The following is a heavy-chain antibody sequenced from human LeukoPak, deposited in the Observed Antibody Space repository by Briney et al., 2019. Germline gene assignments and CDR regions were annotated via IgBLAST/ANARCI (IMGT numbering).Heavy chain of an antibody. V-gene: IGHV3-74*01. CDR2: INSDGSST. D-gene: IGHD1-26*01. CDR1: GFTFSSYW. Sequence: GGSLRLSCAASGFTFSSYWMHWVRQAPGKGLVWVSRINSDGSSTSYADSVKGRFTISRDNAKNSLSLQMNSLRVEDTAVYYCAREGGATGEGFDYWGQGTLVTVSS. J-gene: IGHJ4*02. CDR3: AREGGATGEGFDY.